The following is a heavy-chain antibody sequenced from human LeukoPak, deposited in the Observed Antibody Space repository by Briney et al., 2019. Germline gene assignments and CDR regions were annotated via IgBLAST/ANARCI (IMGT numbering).Heavy chain of an antibody. CDR2: IIPILGIA. CDR1: GGTFSSYA. Sequence: GASVKVSCKASGGTFSSYAISWVRQAPGQGLEWMGRIIPILGIANYAQKFQGRVTMTEDTSTDTAYMELSSLRSEDTAVYYCATGIITMVRGVIITNYFDYWAQGTLVTVSS. V-gene: IGHV1-69*04. CDR3: ATGIITMVRGVIITNYFDY. D-gene: IGHD3-10*01. J-gene: IGHJ4*02.